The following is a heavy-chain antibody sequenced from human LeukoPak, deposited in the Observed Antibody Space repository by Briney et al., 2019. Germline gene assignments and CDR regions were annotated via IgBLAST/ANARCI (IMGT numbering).Heavy chain of an antibody. V-gene: IGHV4-39*01. J-gene: IGHJ4*02. D-gene: IGHD3-3*01. CDR1: GGSISSSSYY. CDR2: IYYSGST. Sequence: SETLSLTCTVSGGSISSSSYYWGWIRQPPGKGLEWIGSIYYSGSTYYNPSLKSRVTISVDTSKNQFSLKLSSVTAADTAVYYCARLGYYDFWSGYYTGWYFDYWGQGTLVTVSS. CDR3: ARLGYYDFWSGYYTGWYFDY.